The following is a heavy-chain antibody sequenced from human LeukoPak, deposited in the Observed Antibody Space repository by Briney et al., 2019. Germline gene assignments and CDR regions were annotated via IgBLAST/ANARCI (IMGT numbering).Heavy chain of an antibody. CDR3: ARDKAVTTELTQYFHH. CDR1: GFSFSSYW. V-gene: IGHV3-7*01. D-gene: IGHD4-11*01. J-gene: IGHJ1*01. Sequence: GGSLRLSCVASGFSFSSYWINWVRQAPGEGLEWVAHIKHDGSQKYYVDSVKGRFTISRDNAKNSLYLQMNSLRAEDTAVYYCARDKAVTTELTQYFHHWGQGTLVTVSS. CDR2: IKHDGSQK.